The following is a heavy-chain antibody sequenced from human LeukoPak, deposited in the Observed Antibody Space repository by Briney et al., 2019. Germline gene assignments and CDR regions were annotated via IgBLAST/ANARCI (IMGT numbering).Heavy chain of an antibody. D-gene: IGHD4-23*01. CDR3: ARAGNGGDY. J-gene: IGHJ4*02. Sequence: GASVKVSCKASGYPFTTYGISWVRQAPGQGLEWMGWISTYNGDTNYAQKFQGRVTMTTDTSTSTAYMELRSLRSDDTAVYYCARAGNGGDYWGQGTLVTVCS. CDR2: ISTYNGDT. V-gene: IGHV1-18*01. CDR1: GYPFTTYG.